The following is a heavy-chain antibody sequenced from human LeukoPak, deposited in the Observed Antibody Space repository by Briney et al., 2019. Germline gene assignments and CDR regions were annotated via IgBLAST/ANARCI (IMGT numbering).Heavy chain of an antibody. Sequence: GGSLRLSCAASGFTFSSYSMNWVRQAPGKGLEWVAVISYDGSNKYYADSVKGRFTISRDNSKNTLYLQMNSLRAEDTAVYYCAKNYYGSGSPYAPFDYWGQGTLVTVSS. D-gene: IGHD3-10*01. J-gene: IGHJ4*02. CDR1: GFTFSSYS. CDR2: ISYDGSNK. V-gene: IGHV3-30*18. CDR3: AKNYYGSGSPYAPFDY.